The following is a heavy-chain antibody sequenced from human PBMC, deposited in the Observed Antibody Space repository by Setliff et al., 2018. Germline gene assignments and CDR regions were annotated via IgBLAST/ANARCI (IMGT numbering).Heavy chain of an antibody. D-gene: IGHD3-3*01. Sequence: PGGSLRLSCVASGFTFNEHAMHWVRQAPGKGLEWIGEIHHSGGTSYNPSLKSRVTISIDTSKNQFSLNLNSVTAADTAVYFCARTTHYDFWSGYLYWGQGTLVTVSS. CDR1: GFTFNEHA. V-gene: IGHV4-34*01. CDR3: ARTTHYDFWSGYLY. J-gene: IGHJ4*02. CDR2: IHHSGGT.